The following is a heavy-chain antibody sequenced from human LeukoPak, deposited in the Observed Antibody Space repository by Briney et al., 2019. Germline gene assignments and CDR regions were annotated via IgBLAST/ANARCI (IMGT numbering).Heavy chain of an antibody. J-gene: IGHJ3*02. D-gene: IGHD5-18*01. CDR3: ARARLTDTARVRGAFDI. CDR1: GFTFDDYG. V-gene: IGHV3-20*04. Sequence: GGSLRLSCAASGFTFDDYGMSWVRQAPGKGLEWVSGINWNGGSTGYADSVKGRFTISRDNAKNSLYLQMNSLRAEDTALYYCARARLTDTARVRGAFDIWGQGTMVTVSS. CDR2: INWNGGST.